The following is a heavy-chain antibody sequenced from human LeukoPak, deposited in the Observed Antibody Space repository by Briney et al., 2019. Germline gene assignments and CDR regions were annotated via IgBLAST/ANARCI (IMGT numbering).Heavy chain of an antibody. J-gene: IGHJ4*02. CDR2: LAAASGTR. D-gene: IGHD1-26*01. V-gene: IGHV3-23*01. CDR3: AKDKVPDGKWDIDY. Sequence: PGGSLGLSCAASGFLFSTYTVNWVRQAPGQGLEWVAALAAASGTRYYANSVKGRFTISRDNSKNTVFLQMNSLRVEDTAVYYCAKDKVPDGKWDIDYWGQGTLVTVSS. CDR1: GFLFSTYT.